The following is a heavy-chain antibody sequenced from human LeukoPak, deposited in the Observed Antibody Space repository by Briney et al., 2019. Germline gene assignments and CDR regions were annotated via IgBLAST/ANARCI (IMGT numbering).Heavy chain of an antibody. CDR1: GYTFTSYG. J-gene: IGHJ6*03. CDR2: ISAYNGNT. Sequence: ASVKVSFKASGYTFTSYGISWVRQAPGQGLEWMGWISAYNGNTNYAQKFQGRVTITADKSTSTAYMELSSLRSEDTAVYYCARRFRPTGYYYYYMDVWGKGTTVTVSS. D-gene: IGHD1-14*01. CDR3: ARRFRPTGYYYYYMDV. V-gene: IGHV1-18*01.